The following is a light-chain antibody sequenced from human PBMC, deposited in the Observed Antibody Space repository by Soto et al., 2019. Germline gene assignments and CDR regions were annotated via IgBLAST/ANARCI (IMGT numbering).Light chain of an antibody. V-gene: IGKV3-15*01. CDR3: QQYNNWPPIT. CDR1: QSVTDN. J-gene: IGKJ5*01. Sequence: EIVLTQSPATLSLSPWERATLSCRASQSVTDNYLAWYQQKPGQAPRLVIYGASTRATGIPARFSGSGSGTEFTLTISSLQSEDFAVYYCQQYNNWPPITFGQGTRLEIK. CDR2: GAS.